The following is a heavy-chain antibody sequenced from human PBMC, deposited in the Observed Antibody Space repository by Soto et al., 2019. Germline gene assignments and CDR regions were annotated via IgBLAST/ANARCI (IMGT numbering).Heavy chain of an antibody. CDR3: AREARAVRIVVVAATRPYDAFDI. V-gene: IGHV1-69*13. D-gene: IGHD2-15*01. CDR2: IIPIFGTA. CDR1: GGTFSRYS. Sequence: SVEVSCKASGGTFSRYSISWVRQAPGQGLEWMGGIIPIFGTANYAQKFQGRVTITADESTSTAYMELSSLRSEDTAVYYCAREARAVRIVVVAATRPYDAFDIWGQGTMVTVSS. J-gene: IGHJ3*02.